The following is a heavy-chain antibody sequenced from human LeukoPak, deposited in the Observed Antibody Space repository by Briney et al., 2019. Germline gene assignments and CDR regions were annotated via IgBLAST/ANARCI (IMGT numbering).Heavy chain of an antibody. Sequence: PGGSLRLSCAASGFTFSSFWMNWVRQAPEKGLEWVANIKQDGSERNYVDSVKGRSTISRDNAKNSLFLQMNSLRVEDTAVYYCARGGTRGYSPVDYWGQGILVTVTS. V-gene: IGHV3-7*03. CDR1: GFTFSSFW. D-gene: IGHD5-18*01. CDR3: ARGGTRGYSPVDY. J-gene: IGHJ4*02. CDR2: IKQDGSER.